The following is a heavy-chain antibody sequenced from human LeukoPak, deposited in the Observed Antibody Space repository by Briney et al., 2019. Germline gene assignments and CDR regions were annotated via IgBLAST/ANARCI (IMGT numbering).Heavy chain of an antibody. J-gene: IGHJ4*02. CDR1: GFTFTSHA. CDR2: TSDSGDST. V-gene: IGHV3-23*01. CDR3: AKLIQIVGASDDDY. Sequence: GGSLRLSCAASGFTFTSHAMSWVRQAPEKGLEWVSSTSDSGDSTYYADSVKGRFNISRDNSKKTLYLQMNSLRAEDTAIYYCAKLIQIVGASDDDYWGQGTLVTVSS. D-gene: IGHD1-26*01.